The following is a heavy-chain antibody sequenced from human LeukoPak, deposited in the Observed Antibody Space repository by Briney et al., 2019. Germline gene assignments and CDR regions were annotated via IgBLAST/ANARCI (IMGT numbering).Heavy chain of an antibody. CDR2: ILQSRST. D-gene: IGHD2-21*02. CDR3: ARLAYCGADCYTSAFDV. Sequence: SQTQSLTSTPTAGFIPSPYRTSFRTHPWHPPAPTGYILQSRSTNYKTSLKSRFTISVDTSKKQFSLKLSSVTAADTAVYYCARLAYCGADCYTSAFDVWGQGTMVTVSS. J-gene: IGHJ3*01. CDR1: AGFIPSPY. V-gene: IGHV4-59*11.